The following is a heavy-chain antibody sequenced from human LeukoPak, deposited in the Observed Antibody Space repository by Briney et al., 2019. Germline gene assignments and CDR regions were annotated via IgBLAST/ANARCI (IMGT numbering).Heavy chain of an antibody. Sequence: SETLSLTCTVSGGSVSSNNYYWTWLRQPPGMGLQWNGTVFYSGTTYYNPSLKSRATTSVDTSKNQFSLKLSSVTVADMAVYYCARLARSTRDYSWHFDLWGRGTLVTVSS. D-gene: IGHD4-17*01. CDR3: ARLARSTRDYSWHFDL. V-gene: IGHV4-39*01. CDR2: VFYSGTT. J-gene: IGHJ2*01. CDR1: GGSVSSNNYY.